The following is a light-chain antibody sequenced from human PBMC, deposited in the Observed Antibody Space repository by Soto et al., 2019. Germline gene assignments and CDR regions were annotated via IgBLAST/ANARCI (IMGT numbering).Light chain of an antibody. CDR1: QSVSSY. J-gene: IGKJ5*01. Sequence: EIVLTQSPATLSLSPGERATLSCRASQSVSSYLAWYQQKPGQAPRLLFYGASTRATGVPARFSGSGSGTAFTLTVSSLQSEDFAIYYCQQYNNWPLTFGQGTRLEIK. CDR3: QQYNNWPLT. CDR2: GAS. V-gene: IGKV3-15*01.